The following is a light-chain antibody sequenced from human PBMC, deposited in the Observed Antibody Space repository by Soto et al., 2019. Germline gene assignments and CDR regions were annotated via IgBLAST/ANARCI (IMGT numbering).Light chain of an antibody. V-gene: IGKV1-9*01. CDR3: QQYNSYSLT. Sequence: DIQMTQSPSSLSASVGDRVTITCRASQSISSYLNWYQQKPGKAPKLLIYAASTLQSGVPSRFSGSGSGTEFTLTISSLQPEDFATYYCQQYNSYSLTFGGGTKVDI. J-gene: IGKJ4*01. CDR2: AAS. CDR1: QSISSY.